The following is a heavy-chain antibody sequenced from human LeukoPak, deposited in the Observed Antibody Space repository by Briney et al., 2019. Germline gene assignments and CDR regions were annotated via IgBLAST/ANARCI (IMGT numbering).Heavy chain of an antibody. V-gene: IGHV3-48*01. Sequence: GGSLRLSCAASGFTFSSYSMNWVRQAPGKGLEWVSYISSSSTIYYADSVKGRFTISRDNAKNSLYLQMNSLRAEDTAVYYCARDGPQMAAPFDYWGQGTLVTVSS. D-gene: IGHD6-6*01. CDR2: ISSSSTI. CDR3: ARDGPQMAAPFDY. CDR1: GFTFSSYS. J-gene: IGHJ4*02.